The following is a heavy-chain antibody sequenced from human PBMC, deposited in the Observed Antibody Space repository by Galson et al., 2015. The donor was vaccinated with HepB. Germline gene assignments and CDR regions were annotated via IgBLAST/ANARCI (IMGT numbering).Heavy chain of an antibody. CDR2: FDPEDGET. J-gene: IGHJ4*02. D-gene: IGHD4-17*01. CDR3: ATVEGDYGDYKRFDY. Sequence: SVKVSCKVSGYTLTELSMHWVRQAPGKGLEWMGGFDPEDGETIYAQKFQGRVTMTEDTSTDTAYMELSSLRSEDTAVYYCATVEGDYGDYKRFDYWGQGTLVTVSS. V-gene: IGHV1-24*01. CDR1: GYTLTELS.